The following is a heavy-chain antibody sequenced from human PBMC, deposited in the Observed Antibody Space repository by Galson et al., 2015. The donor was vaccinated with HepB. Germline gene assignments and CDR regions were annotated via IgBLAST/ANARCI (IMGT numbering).Heavy chain of an antibody. CDR2: TYYRSKWYN. Sequence: CAISGDSVSSNSAAWNWIRQSPSRGLEWLGRTYYRSKWYNDYAVSVKSRITINPDTSKNQFSLQLNSVTPEDTAVYYCARGYYDSSGYYYDDAFDIWGQGTMVTVSS. CDR3: ARGYYDSSGYYYDDAFDI. V-gene: IGHV6-1*01. J-gene: IGHJ3*02. D-gene: IGHD3-22*01. CDR1: GDSVSSNSAA.